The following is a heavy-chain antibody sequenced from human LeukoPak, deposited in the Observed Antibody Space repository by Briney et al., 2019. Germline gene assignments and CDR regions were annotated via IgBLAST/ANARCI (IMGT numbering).Heavy chain of an antibody. J-gene: IGHJ5*02. V-gene: IGHV1-46*01. CDR1: GYPFTSYY. D-gene: IGHD3-10*01. CDR2: INPSGGST. CDR3: ATGSTMVRGATELNWFDP. Sequence: ASVTVSCKASGYPFTSYYMHWVRQPPGQGLEWLGMINPSGGSTSYAPKFQGRVTMTEDTSTDTAYMELSSLRSEDTAVYYCATGSTMVRGATELNWFDPWGQGTLVTVSS.